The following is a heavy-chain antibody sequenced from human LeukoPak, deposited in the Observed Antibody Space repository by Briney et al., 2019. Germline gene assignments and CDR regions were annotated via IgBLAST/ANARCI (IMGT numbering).Heavy chain of an antibody. CDR3: ARGRGYSYGGYFDY. Sequence: SGTLSLTCAVSGGSISSSNWWSWVRQPPGKGLEWIGEIYHSGSTNYNPSLKSRVTISVDKSKNQFSLKLSSVTAADTAVYYCARGRGYSYGGYFDYWGQGTLVTVSS. CDR1: GGSISSSNW. J-gene: IGHJ4*02. D-gene: IGHD5-18*01. CDR2: IYHSGST. V-gene: IGHV4-4*02.